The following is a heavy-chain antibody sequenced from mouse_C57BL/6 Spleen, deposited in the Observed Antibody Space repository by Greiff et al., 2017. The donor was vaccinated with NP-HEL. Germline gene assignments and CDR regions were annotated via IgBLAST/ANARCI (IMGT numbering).Heavy chain of an antibody. D-gene: IGHD2-12*01. CDR3: VRLYEYAMDY. V-gene: IGHV10-1*01. Sequence: VQLKESGGGLVQPKGSLKLSCAASGFSFNTYAMNWVRQAPGKGLEWVARIRSKSNNYATYYADSVKDRFTISRDDSESMLYLQMNNLKTEDTAMYYCVRLYEYAMDYWGQGTSVTVSS. CDR1: GFSFNTYA. J-gene: IGHJ4*01. CDR2: IRSKSNNYAT.